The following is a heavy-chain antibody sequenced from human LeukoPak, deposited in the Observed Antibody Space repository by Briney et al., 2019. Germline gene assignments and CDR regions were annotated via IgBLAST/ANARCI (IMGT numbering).Heavy chain of an antibody. CDR3: GNHESSSDY. CDR2: IRSDGRDK. J-gene: IGHJ4*02. Sequence: PGGSLRLSCAASGFIFSTYGMHWVRQAPGKGLEWVAFIRSDGRDKSYAGSVMGRFTISRDNSKNAQCLQMNNLKAEDTAVYYCGNHESSSDYWGQGKVVTVS. D-gene: IGHD2-2*01. V-gene: IGHV3-30*02. CDR1: GFIFSTYG.